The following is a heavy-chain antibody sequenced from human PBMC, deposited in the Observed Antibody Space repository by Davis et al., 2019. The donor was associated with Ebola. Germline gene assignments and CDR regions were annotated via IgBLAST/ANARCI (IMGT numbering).Heavy chain of an antibody. CDR3: ARQYYYYYGMDV. V-gene: IGHV5-51*01. CDR1: GYSFTSYW. CDR2: IYPGDSDT. J-gene: IGHJ6*02. Sequence: GESPNTPCKGSGYSFTSYWIAWVRQMPGKGLEWMGIIYPGDSDTRYSPSFQGQVTISADKSISTAYLQWSSLKASDTAMYYCARQYYYYYGMDVWGQGTTVTVSS.